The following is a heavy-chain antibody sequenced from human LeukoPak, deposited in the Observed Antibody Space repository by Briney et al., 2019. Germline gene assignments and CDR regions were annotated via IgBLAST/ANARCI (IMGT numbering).Heavy chain of an antibody. Sequence: PSQTLSLTCTVSGGSISSGGYYWSWIRQPPGKGLEWIGYIYHSGSTYYNPSLKSRVTISVDRSKNQFSLKLSSVTAADTAVYYCARVPGVPAAQAYAFDIWGQGTMVTVSS. CDR3: ARVPGVPAAQAYAFDI. CDR2: IYHSGST. D-gene: IGHD2-2*01. V-gene: IGHV4-30-2*01. J-gene: IGHJ3*02. CDR1: GGSISSGGYY.